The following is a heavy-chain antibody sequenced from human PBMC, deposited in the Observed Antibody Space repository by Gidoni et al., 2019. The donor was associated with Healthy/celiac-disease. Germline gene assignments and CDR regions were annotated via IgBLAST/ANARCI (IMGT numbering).Heavy chain of an antibody. D-gene: IGHD1-26*01. Sequence: QVQLVESGGGVVQPGRSLRLSCAASGFTFSSYGMHWVRQAPGKGLEWVAVIWYDGSNKYYADSVKGRFTISRDNSKNTLYLQMNSLRAEDTAVYYCARGLREQPLSYWGQGTLVTVSS. CDR2: IWYDGSNK. J-gene: IGHJ4*02. CDR1: GFTFSSYG. V-gene: IGHV3-33*01. CDR3: ARGLREQPLSY.